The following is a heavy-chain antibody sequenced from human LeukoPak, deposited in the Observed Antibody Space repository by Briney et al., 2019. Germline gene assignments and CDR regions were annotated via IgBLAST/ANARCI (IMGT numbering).Heavy chain of an antibody. D-gene: IGHD3-10*01. J-gene: IGHJ4*02. Sequence: GGSLRLSCAASGFTFSSYSMNWVRQAPGKGLEWVSGISWNSGSIGYADSVKGRFTISRDNAKNSLYLQMNSLRAEDTALYYCAKDLDYYGSGSKIFDYWGQGTLVTVSS. CDR2: ISWNSGSI. V-gene: IGHV3-9*01. CDR3: AKDLDYYGSGSKIFDY. CDR1: GFTFSSYS.